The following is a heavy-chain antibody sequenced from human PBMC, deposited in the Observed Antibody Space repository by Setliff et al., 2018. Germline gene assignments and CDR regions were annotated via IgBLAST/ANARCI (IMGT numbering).Heavy chain of an antibody. D-gene: IGHD3-10*01. CDR3: RLWFGELLRDY. V-gene: IGHV3-30-3*01. CDR2: ISFDGNNK. Sequence: PGGSLRLSCTASGFTFSSYALHWVRQAPGKGLEWVAVISFDGNNKYYGDSVKGRFTISRDNSKNTQYLQMNSLRPEDTAVYYCRLWFGELLRDYWGQGTLVTVSS. J-gene: IGHJ4*02. CDR1: GFTFSSYA.